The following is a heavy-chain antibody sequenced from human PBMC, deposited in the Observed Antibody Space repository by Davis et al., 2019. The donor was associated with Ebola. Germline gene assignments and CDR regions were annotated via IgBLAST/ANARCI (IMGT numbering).Heavy chain of an antibody. CDR2: INHSGST. CDR1: GGSFSDYY. CDR3: ARGLQWLPDAFDI. J-gene: IGHJ3*02. Sequence: SETLSLTCAVYGGSFSDYYWSWIRQPPGKGLEWIGEINHSGSTNYNPSLKSRVTISVDTSKNQFSLKLSSVTAADTAVYYCARGLQWLPDAFDIWGQGTMVTVSS. V-gene: IGHV4-34*01. D-gene: IGHD6-19*01.